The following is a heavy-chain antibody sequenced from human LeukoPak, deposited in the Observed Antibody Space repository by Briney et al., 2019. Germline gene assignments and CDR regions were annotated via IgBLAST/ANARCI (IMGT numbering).Heavy chain of an antibody. D-gene: IGHD2-2*01. J-gene: IGHJ3*02. Sequence: PGGSLRLSCAASAFTFHDYGMSWVRQAPGKGLEWVSSINWNSGSTGYADSVKGRFSISRDNGKNSLYLQMNSLRAEDTALYYCARAKDCSSITCPFDIWGQGTMVTVS. CDR1: AFTFHDYG. CDR3: ARAKDCSSITCPFDI. CDR2: INWNSGST. V-gene: IGHV3-20*04.